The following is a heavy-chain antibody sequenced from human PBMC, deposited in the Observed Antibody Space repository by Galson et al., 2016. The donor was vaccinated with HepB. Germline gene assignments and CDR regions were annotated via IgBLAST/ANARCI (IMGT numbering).Heavy chain of an antibody. V-gene: IGHV4-59*01. D-gene: IGHD6-25*01. CDR3: ARRIGTAGLNSFDY. Sequence: LSLTCNVSGGSMSSYYWSWIRQPPGKGLEWIGYIYHRGITNYKSSLQSRVSISIDTSNNQFSLKLTSVTAADTAVYYRARRIGTAGLNSFDYWGRGTLVTVSS. CDR2: IYHRGIT. J-gene: IGHJ4*02. CDR1: GGSMSSYY.